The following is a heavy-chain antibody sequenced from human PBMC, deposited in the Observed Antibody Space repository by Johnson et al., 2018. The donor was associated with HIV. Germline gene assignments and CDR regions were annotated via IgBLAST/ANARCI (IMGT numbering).Heavy chain of an antibody. CDR1: GFTFTNYG. D-gene: IGHD2-15*01. CDR2: IRYDGSNK. J-gene: IGHJ3*01. CDR3: TTADIVGTFDL. V-gene: IGHV3-30*02. Sequence: QVQLVESGGGVVKPGGSLRLSCAASGFTFTNYGMHWVRQAPGKGLEWVACIRYDGSNKYYADSVKGRFTISRDSSKDTLYLQMNSLKTEETAVYYCTTADIVGTFDLWGQGTMVTVS.